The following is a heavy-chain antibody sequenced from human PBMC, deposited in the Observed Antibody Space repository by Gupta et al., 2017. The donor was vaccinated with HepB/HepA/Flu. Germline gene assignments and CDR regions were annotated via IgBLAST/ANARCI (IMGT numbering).Heavy chain of an antibody. CDR2: IYWDEDK. J-gene: IGHJ4*02. V-gene: IGHV2-5*02. CDR1: LFSLSTSGVG. CDR3: AHYDTENGHRRYLVVDY. Sequence: QITLKESGPTLVKPTQTLTLTCTCSLFSLSTSGVGVGWIRQPPGKALEGRARIYWDEDKRYSPSRKSRLTINKETSKKHGGRTRTKMATVESGTDECAHYDTENGHRRYLVVDYGGQGTMVTVSS. D-gene: IGHD2-15*01.